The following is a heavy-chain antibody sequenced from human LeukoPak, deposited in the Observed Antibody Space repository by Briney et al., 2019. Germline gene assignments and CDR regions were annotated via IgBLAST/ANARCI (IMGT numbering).Heavy chain of an antibody. D-gene: IGHD3-9*01. CDR3: VRASPYFDWLLPFDY. J-gene: IGHJ4*02. CDR1: GFTFSSYA. Sequence: GGSLRLSCAASGFTFSSYAMHWVRQAPGKGLEWVAVISYDGSNKYYADSVKGRFTISRDNSKNTLYLQMNSLRAEDTAVYYCVRASPYFDWLLPFDYWGQGTLVTVSS. CDR2: ISYDGSNK. V-gene: IGHV3-30-3*01.